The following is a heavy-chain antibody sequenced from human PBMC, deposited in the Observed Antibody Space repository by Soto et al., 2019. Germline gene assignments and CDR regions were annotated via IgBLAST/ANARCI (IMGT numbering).Heavy chain of an antibody. CDR2: INHSGST. V-gene: IGHV4-34*01. D-gene: IGHD3-9*01. CDR1: GGSFSGYY. CDR3: ARSFTVLRYFDWSNNWFDP. J-gene: IGHJ5*02. Sequence: PSETLSLTCAVYGGSFSGYYWSWIRQPPGKGLEWIGEINHSGSTNYNPSLKSRVTISVDTSKNQFSLKLSSVTAADTAVYYCARSFTVLRYFDWSNNWFDPWGQGTLVTVSP.